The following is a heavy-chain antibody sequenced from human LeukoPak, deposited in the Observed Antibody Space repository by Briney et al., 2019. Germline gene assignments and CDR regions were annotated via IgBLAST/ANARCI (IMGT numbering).Heavy chain of an antibody. V-gene: IGHV4-59*12. J-gene: IGHJ4*02. D-gene: IGHD2-8*01. CDR3: SRENGAFSPFGY. CDR2: VYDSGNT. Sequence: PSETLSLTCTVSGGSISSSYWGWIRQPPGKGLEWIVSVYDSGNTKYNPSLESRVTMSVDTSKNQFSLKLTSVTAADTAVYYCSRENGAFSPFGYWGQGTLVTVLS. CDR1: GGSISSSY.